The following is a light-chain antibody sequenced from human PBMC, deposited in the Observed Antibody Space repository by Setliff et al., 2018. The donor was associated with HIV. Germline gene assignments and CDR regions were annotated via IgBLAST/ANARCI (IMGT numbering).Light chain of an antibody. J-gene: IGLJ1*01. V-gene: IGLV2-11*01. Sequence: QSALTQPRSVSGSPGQSVTISCTGTSSDVGGYYYVSWYQHYPGRAPRLIIYDVVKRPSGVPDRFSGSKSGNTASLAISGLQAEDEADYYCCSNTGSNTFVFGTGTKVTVL. CDR2: DVV. CDR1: SSDVGGYYY. CDR3: CSNTGSNTFV.